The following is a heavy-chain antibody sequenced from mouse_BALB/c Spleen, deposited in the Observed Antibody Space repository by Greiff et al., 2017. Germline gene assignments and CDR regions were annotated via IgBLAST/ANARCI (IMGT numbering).Heavy chain of an antibody. D-gene: IGHD1-1*01. V-gene: IGHV14-3*02. Sequence: EVQLQQSGAELVKPGASVKLSCTASGFNIKDTYMHWVKQRPEQVLEWIGRIDPANGNTKYDPKFQGKATITADTSSNTAYLQLSSLTSEDTAVYYCARGGYYGPLDYWGQGTTLTVSS. CDR1: GFNIKDTY. CDR3: ARGGYYGPLDY. J-gene: IGHJ2*01. CDR2: IDPANGNT.